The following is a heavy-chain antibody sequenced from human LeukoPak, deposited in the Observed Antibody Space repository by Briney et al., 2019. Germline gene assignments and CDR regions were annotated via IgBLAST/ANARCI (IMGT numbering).Heavy chain of an antibody. CDR2: INPNSGGT. Sequence: GASVKASCKASGYTFTGYYMHWVRQAPGQGLEWMGWINPNSGGTNYAQKFQGRVTMTRDTSISTAYMELSRLRSDDTAVYYCARVYGDSSSWYDYWGQRTLVTVSS. J-gene: IGHJ4*02. CDR1: GYTFTGYY. D-gene: IGHD6-13*01. V-gene: IGHV1-2*02. CDR3: ARVYGDSSSWYDY.